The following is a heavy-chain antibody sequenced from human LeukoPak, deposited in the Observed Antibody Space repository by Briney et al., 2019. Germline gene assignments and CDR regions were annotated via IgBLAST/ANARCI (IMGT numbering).Heavy chain of an antibody. Sequence: GGSLRLSCGASELSFSTYAMSWVRQAPGRGLEWVAGISARAGSAYYRDSLKGRLTISRDNSKNTLYLQMNDLRPEDTARYYCAKEGSGWFDGRYFDNWGQGTLLTVSS. J-gene: IGHJ4*02. V-gene: IGHV3-23*02. CDR3: AKEGSGWFDGRYFDN. D-gene: IGHD6-19*01. CDR2: ISARAGSA. CDR1: ELSFSTYA.